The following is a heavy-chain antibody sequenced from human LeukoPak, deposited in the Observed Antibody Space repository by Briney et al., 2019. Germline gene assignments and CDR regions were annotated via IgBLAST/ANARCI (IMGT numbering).Heavy chain of an antibody. CDR1: GFTFSSYS. J-gene: IGHJ4*02. CDR2: IRYDGSNK. CDR3: AKDHYGSGSSFDY. V-gene: IGHV3-30*02. D-gene: IGHD3-10*01. Sequence: GGSLRLSCAASGFTFSSYSMNWVRQAPGKGLEWVAFIRYDGSNKYYADSVKGRFTISRDNSKNTLYLQMNSLRAEDTAVYYCAKDHYGSGSSFDYWGQGTLVTVSS.